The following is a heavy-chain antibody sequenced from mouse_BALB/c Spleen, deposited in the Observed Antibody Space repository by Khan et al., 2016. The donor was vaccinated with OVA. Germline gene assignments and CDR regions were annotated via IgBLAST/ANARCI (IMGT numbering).Heavy chain of an antibody. D-gene: IGHD2-14*01. CDR2: ISTHYGDA. Sequence: QVQLQQSGAELVRPGVSVKISCKGSGYTFTDYAMHWVKQSHAKSLEWIGVISTHYGDASYNQKFKGKATMTVDKSSSTAYMELARLTSEDSAIYYCARGSGEYRIAYWGQGTLVTVSA. CDR1: GYTFTDYA. J-gene: IGHJ3*01. CDR3: ARGSGEYRIAY. V-gene: IGHV1S137*01.